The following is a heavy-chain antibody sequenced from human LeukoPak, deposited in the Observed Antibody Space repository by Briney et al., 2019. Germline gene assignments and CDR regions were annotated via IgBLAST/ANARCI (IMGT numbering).Heavy chain of an antibody. J-gene: IGHJ4*02. CDR1: GGSISSSSYY. CDR2: IYYSGNT. CDR3: ARFRQLVQSVDY. Sequence: PSETLSLTCTVSGGSISSSSYYWGWIRQPPGKGLEWIGSIYYSGNTYYNPSLKSRVTISVDTSKNQFSLKLRSVTAADTAVYYCARFRQLVQSVDYWGQGTLVTVSS. D-gene: IGHD6-13*01. V-gene: IGHV4-39*01.